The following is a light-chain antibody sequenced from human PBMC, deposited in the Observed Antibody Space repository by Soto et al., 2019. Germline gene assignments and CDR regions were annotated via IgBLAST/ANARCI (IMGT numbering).Light chain of an antibody. CDR2: GVS. CDR1: QSVSSNY. CDR3: QQYGSSPWT. J-gene: IGKJ1*01. V-gene: IGKV3-20*01. Sequence: EIVLTPSPGTLSLSPVERATLSCRASQSVSSNYFAWYQQKPGQAPRLLIYGVSSRATGIPDRFSGSGSGTDFTLTISRLEPEDFAVYYCQQYGSSPWTFGQGTKADIK.